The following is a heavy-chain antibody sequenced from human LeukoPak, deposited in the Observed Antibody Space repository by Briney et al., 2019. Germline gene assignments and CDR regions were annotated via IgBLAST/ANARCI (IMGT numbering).Heavy chain of an antibody. CDR2: IYYSGST. J-gene: IGHJ5*02. V-gene: IGHV4-39*01. Sequence: PSETLSLTCTVSGGSISSSSYYWGWTRQPPGKGLEWIGSIYYSGSTYYNPSLKSRVTISVDTSKNQFSLKLSSVTAADTAVYYCARHGPLGYCSSTSCYGVTWFDPWGQGTLVTVSS. CDR3: ARHGPLGYCSSTSCYGVTWFDP. D-gene: IGHD2-2*03. CDR1: GGSISSSSYY.